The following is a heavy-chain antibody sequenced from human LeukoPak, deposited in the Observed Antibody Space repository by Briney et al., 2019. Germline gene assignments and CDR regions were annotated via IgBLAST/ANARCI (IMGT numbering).Heavy chain of an antibody. D-gene: IGHD6-13*01. V-gene: IGHV1-18*01. J-gene: IGHJ4*02. Sequence: ASVKVSCKASGYTFTSYGITWVRQAPGQGLEWMGWISAYNGNTNYAQKLQGRVTMTTDTSTSTAYMELRSLRSDDTAVYYCARGYSSSWYRVYYFDYWGQGTLVTVSS. CDR2: ISAYNGNT. CDR3: ARGYSSSWYRVYYFDY. CDR1: GYTFTSYG.